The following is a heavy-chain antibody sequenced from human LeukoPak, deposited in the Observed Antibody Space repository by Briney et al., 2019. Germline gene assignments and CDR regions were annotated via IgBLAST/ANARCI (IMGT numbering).Heavy chain of an antibody. CDR1: GFTFSNYA. CDR2: ISYDGSNK. J-gene: IGHJ3*02. V-gene: IGHV3-30*04. Sequence: PGGSLRLSCAASGFTFSNYAMHWVRRAPGKGLEWVALISYDGSNKYYADSVKGRFTISRDNARNTLYLQMNSLRTEDTAVYYCARRGAATGAFDIWGQGTMVTVSS. D-gene: IGHD2-15*01. CDR3: ARRGAATGAFDI.